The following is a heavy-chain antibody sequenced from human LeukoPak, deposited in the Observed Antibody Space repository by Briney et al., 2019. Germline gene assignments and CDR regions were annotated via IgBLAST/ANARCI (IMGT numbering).Heavy chain of an antibody. V-gene: IGHV1-2*06. CDR1: GYVFTGHY. Sequence: ASVKVSCKASGYVFTGHYMYWVRQGPGQGLEWLGRINPYNGDTKYAQNFQGRVTMTRETSITTAYMELSSLRSDDTAVYYCARALYCGGHCSSRYYYGMDVWGQGTTVTVSS. J-gene: IGHJ6*01. CDR3: ARALYCGGHCSSRYYYGMDV. D-gene: IGHD2-21*02. CDR2: INPYNGDT.